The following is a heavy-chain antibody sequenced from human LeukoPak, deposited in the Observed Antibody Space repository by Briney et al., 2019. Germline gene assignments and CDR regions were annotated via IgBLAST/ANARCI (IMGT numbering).Heavy chain of an antibody. CDR2: IFTGGST. CDR1: GDSISSGSFY. J-gene: IGHJ4*02. V-gene: IGHV4-61*02. D-gene: IGHD3-3*01. CDR3: ARSITIFGVVIIGYFDY. Sequence: SETLSLTCTVSGDSISSGSFYWSWIRQPAGKGLEWIGRIFTGGSTYYNPSLKSRVTISVDTSKNQFSLKLSSVTAADTAVYYCARSITIFGVVIIGYFDYWGQGTLVTVSS.